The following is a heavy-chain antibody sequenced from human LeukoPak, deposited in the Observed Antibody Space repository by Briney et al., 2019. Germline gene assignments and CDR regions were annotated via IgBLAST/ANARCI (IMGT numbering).Heavy chain of an antibody. CDR3: VPFNSGARLDH. J-gene: IGHJ4*02. Sequence: GGSLRLSCSASGFTFSTYAMHWVRQAPGKGLEYVSAISSDGGRTYYADAVKGRFTISRDNSKNTLYLQMSSLRVEDTAVYYCVPFNSGARLDHWGQGTLVTVSS. CDR2: ISSDGGRT. CDR1: GFTFSTYA. D-gene: IGHD1-26*01. V-gene: IGHV3-64D*06.